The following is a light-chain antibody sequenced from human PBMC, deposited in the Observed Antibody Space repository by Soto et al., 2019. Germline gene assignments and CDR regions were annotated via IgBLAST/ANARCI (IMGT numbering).Light chain of an antibody. J-gene: IGKJ1*01. CDR3: QQRSNWPRT. V-gene: IGKV3-11*01. Sequence: EIVLTQSPATLSLSPGERATLSCRASQSVSSYLAWYQQKPGKAPRLLIYDASKRATSIPARFSGSGSGTDFTLTISSLEPEDFAVYYCQQRSNWPRTFGQGTKVDIK. CDR1: QSVSSY. CDR2: DAS.